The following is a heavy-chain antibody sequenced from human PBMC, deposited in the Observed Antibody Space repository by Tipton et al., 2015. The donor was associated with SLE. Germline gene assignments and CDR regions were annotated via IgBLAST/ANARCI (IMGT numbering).Heavy chain of an antibody. Sequence: SLRLSCAASGFTFSNAWMNWVRQAPGKGLEWVGRIKSKTDGGTTDYAAPVKGRFTISRDDSKNTLYLQMNSLKTEDTAVYYCTTWGRYCTNGVCLGLDYWGQGTLVTVSS. CDR2: IKSKTDGGTT. D-gene: IGHD2-8*01. V-gene: IGHV3-15*07. CDR3: TTWGRYCTNGVCLGLDY. CDR1: GFTFSNAW. J-gene: IGHJ4*02.